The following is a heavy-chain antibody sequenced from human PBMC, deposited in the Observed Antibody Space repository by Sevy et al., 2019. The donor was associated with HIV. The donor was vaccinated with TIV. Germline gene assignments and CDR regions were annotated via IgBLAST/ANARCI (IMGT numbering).Heavy chain of an antibody. V-gene: IGHV3-21*01. D-gene: IGHD2-2*02. CDR1: GFTFSSYS. CDR3: ARNNFCITNCDMGDVFDI. CDR2: ISGISNYI. Sequence: GGSLRLSCAASGFTFSSYSMNWVRQAPGKGLEWVSSISGISNYIYYADSMKGRFTVSRDNAMNSLYLQMNSLRAEDTTVYYCARNNFCITNCDMGDVFDIWGQGTMVTVSS. J-gene: IGHJ3*02.